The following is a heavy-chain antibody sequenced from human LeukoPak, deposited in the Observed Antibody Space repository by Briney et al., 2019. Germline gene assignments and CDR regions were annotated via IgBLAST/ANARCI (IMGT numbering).Heavy chain of an antibody. CDR2: MNPNRGNT. CDR3: ARVSGYSYGYFYYYYYYMDV. Sequence: ASVKVSCKASGYTFTSYDINWVRQATGQGLEWMGGMNPNRGNTGYAQKFQGRVTITRNTSISTAYMELSSLRSEDTAVYYCARVSGYSYGYFYYYYYYMDVWGKGTTVTVSS. D-gene: IGHD5-18*01. V-gene: IGHV1-8*03. CDR1: GYTFTSYD. J-gene: IGHJ6*03.